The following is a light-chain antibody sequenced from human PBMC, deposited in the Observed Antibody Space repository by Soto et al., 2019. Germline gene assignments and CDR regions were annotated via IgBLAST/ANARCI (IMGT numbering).Light chain of an antibody. CDR1: SSNIGAGYD. CDR2: GKT. CDR3: QSFDSRLSGYV. V-gene: IGLV1-40*01. Sequence: QPVLTQPPSVSGAPGQRVTISCTGSSSNIGAGYDVHWYQQLPGTAPKLLIYGKTNRPSGVPDRFSGSKSGTSASLAITGLQAEDEADYYCQSFDSRLSGYVFGTGTKLTVL. J-gene: IGLJ1*01.